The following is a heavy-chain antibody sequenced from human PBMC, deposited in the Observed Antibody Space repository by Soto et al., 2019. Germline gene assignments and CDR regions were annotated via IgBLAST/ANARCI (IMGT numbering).Heavy chain of an antibody. CDR2: IKSKTDGGTT. V-gene: IGHV3-15*07. D-gene: IGHD3-10*01. Sequence: EVQLVESGGDLVKPGGSLRLSCAASGFTFSNAWMNWVRQAPGKGLEWVGRIKSKTDGGTTDYAAPVKGRFTISRDDSKNTLYLQMNSLKTEDTAVYYCTTPLGSGSYFPFDYWGQGTLVTVSS. J-gene: IGHJ4*02. CDR3: TTPLGSGSYFPFDY. CDR1: GFTFSNAW.